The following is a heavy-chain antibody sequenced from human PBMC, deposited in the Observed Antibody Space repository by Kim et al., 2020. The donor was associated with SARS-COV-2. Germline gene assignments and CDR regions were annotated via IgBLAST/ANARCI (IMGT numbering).Heavy chain of an antibody. CDR2: IYHSGST. V-gene: IGHV4-38-2*02. D-gene: IGHD3-3*01. J-gene: IGHJ5*01. CDR1: GYSISSGYY. Sequence: SETLSLTCTVSGYSISSGYYWGWIRQPPGKGLEWIGSIYHSGSTYYNPSLKSRVTISVDTSKNQFSLKLSSVTAADTAVYYCARRNYDFWSGYQPPYNW. CDR3: ARRNYDFWSGYQPPYNW.